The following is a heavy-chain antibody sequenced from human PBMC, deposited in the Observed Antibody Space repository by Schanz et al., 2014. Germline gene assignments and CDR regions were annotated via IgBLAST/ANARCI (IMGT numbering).Heavy chain of an antibody. CDR1: GGFINAFY. Sequence: QVQLQESGPGLVKPSETLSLTCSVSGGFINAFYWSWIRQPPGKGLEWLGYVYYTGSTKYKSSLRSRLTMSVDTSKHQFSLRLTAVTAADTAVYYCAGYDFGGNSSGDWGQGVLVIVSS. CDR3: AGYDFGGNSSGD. D-gene: IGHD2-21*02. V-gene: IGHV4-59*03. CDR2: VYYTGST. J-gene: IGHJ4*02.